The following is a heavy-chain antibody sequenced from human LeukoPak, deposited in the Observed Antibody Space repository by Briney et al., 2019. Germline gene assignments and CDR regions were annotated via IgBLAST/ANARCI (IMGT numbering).Heavy chain of an antibody. Sequence: GGSLRLSCAASGFTFSSYAMSWVRQAPGKGLEWVSGISGSGGSTYYADSVKGRFTISRDNSRNTLYLQMNSLRPEDTAVYYCAKGGSASHNWFDPWGQGTLVTVSS. D-gene: IGHD2-15*01. CDR1: GFTFSSYA. CDR2: ISGSGGST. CDR3: AKGGSASHNWFDP. V-gene: IGHV3-23*01. J-gene: IGHJ5*02.